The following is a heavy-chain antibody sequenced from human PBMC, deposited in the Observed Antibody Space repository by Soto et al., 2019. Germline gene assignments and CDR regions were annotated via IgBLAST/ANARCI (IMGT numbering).Heavy chain of an antibody. V-gene: IGHV3-33*01. CDR2: IWYDGSNK. Sequence: QVQLVESGGGVVQPGRSLRLSCAASGFTFSSYGMHWVRQAPGKGLEWVAVIWYDGSNKYYADSVKGRFTISRDNSKNPLYLPMNSLRAEDTAVYYCARDRFPSGGFDYWGQGTLVTVSS. CDR1: GFTFSSYG. CDR3: ARDRFPSGGFDY. D-gene: IGHD2-15*01. J-gene: IGHJ4*02.